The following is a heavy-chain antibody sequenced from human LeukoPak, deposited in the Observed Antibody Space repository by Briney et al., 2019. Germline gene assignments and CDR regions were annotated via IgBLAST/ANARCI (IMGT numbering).Heavy chain of an antibody. CDR2: IYHSGST. D-gene: IGHD3-22*01. CDR3: ARDKRHYYDSTGYNYMDV. Sequence: PSETLSLTCTVSGYSISSGYYWGWIRQSPGKGLEWIGSIYHSGSTYYNPSLKSRVTISVDTSKNQFSLNLSPVTAADTAVYYCARDKRHYYDSTGYNYMDVWGKGTTVTVSS. V-gene: IGHV4-38-2*02. CDR1: GYSISSGYY. J-gene: IGHJ6*03.